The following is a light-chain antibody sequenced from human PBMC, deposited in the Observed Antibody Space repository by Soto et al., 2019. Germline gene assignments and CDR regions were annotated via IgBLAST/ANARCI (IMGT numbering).Light chain of an antibody. J-gene: IGKJ4*01. CDR3: HQYGSSPPT. CDR2: GAS. CDR1: QSVYKNF. Sequence: EIVLTQSPGTLSLSPGERATLSCRASQSVYKNFLAWYQQKPGQAPRLLINGASNRATGIPDRFSGSGSGTDFSLTIASLEPEDFAVYFCHQYGSSPPTFGGGTKVAIK. V-gene: IGKV3-20*01.